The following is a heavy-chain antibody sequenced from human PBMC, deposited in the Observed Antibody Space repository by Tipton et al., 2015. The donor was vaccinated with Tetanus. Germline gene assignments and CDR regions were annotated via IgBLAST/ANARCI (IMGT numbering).Heavy chain of an antibody. D-gene: IGHD3-16*01. CDR3: ARTWGVWVTSIDAFDI. Sequence: TLSLTCTVSGGSISSADYYWNWIRQPPGKGLEWIGHIYYSGSTDYNPSLKSRVAISVDTSKNQFSLKLSSVTAADTAVYYCARTWGVWVTSIDAFDIWGQGTKVAVSS. V-gene: IGHV4-30-2*03. CDR2: IYYSGST. J-gene: IGHJ3*02. CDR1: GGSISSADYY.